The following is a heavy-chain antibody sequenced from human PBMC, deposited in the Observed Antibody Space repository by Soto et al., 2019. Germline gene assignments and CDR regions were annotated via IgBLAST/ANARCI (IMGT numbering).Heavy chain of an antibody. J-gene: IGHJ6*02. CDR1: GGSISSSSYY. V-gene: IGHV4-39*01. D-gene: IGHD2-2*01. CDR3: ATDIVLVPAAMYYYYGMDV. CDR2: IYYSGST. Sequence: TSETLSLTCTVSGGSISSSSYYWGWIRQPPGKGLEWIGSIYYSGSTYYNPSLKSRVTISVDTSKNQFSLKLSSVTAADTAVYYCATDIVLVPAAMYYYYGMDVWGQGTTVTVSS.